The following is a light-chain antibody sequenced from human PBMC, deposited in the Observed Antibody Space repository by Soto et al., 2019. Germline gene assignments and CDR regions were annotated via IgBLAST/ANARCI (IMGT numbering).Light chain of an antibody. V-gene: IGLV2-14*01. CDR3: SSYTSGATLYV. CDR2: GVT. Sequence: QSVLTQPASVSGSPGQSITISCTGTNSDIGGYNYVSWYQQHPGKAPKLMIYGVTNRPSGVSNRFSGSKSGNTASLTISGLQADDEADYYCSSYTSGATLYVFGTGTKLTVL. CDR1: NSDIGGYNY. J-gene: IGLJ1*01.